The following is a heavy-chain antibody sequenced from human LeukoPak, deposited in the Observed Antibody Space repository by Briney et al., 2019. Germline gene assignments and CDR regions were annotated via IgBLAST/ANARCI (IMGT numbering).Heavy chain of an antibody. D-gene: IGHD2-15*01. CDR3: ARDLGYCSGGSCYSILSYYYGMDV. V-gene: IGHV4-61*01. CDR1: GGSVSSGSYY. Sequence: PSETLSLTCTVSGGSVSSGSYYWSWIRQPPGKGLEWIGYIYYSGSTNYNPSLKSRVTISVDTSKNQFSLKLSSVTAADTAVYYCARDLGYCSGGSCYSILSYYYGMDVWGQGTTVTVSS. CDR2: IYYSGST. J-gene: IGHJ6*02.